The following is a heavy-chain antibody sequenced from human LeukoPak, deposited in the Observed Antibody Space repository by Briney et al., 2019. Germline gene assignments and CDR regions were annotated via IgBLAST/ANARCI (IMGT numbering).Heavy chain of an antibody. CDR1: GYTFTGYY. J-gene: IGHJ4*03. V-gene: IGHV1-2*02. CDR2: INPNSGGT. Sequence: ASVKVSCKASGYTFTGYYMHWVRQAPGQGLEWMGWINPNSGGTNYAQKFQGRVTMTRDTSISAAYMELSRLRSDDTAVYYCARRAPIYSSDNGAYYFWGQGTLVTVSS. D-gene: IGHD4/OR15-4a*01. CDR3: ARRAPIYSSDNGAYYF.